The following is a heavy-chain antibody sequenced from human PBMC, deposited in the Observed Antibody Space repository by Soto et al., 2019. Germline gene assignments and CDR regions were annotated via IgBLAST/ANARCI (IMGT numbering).Heavy chain of an antibody. CDR2: MNPNSGNT. V-gene: IGHV1-8*01. CDR1: GYTFTSYD. J-gene: IGHJ6*02. CDR3: AREGAGGMDL. Sequence: QVQLVQSGAEVKKPGASVKVSCKASGYTFTSYDINWVRQATGQGLEWMGWMNPNSGNTAYAQKFQGRVTMTRNTYRSTANVERRSLRSEDTAVYYGAREGAGGMDLWGQGTTVTVSS. D-gene: IGHD6-13*01.